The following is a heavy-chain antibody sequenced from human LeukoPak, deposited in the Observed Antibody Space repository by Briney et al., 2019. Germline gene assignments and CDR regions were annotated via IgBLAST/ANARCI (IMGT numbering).Heavy chain of an antibody. CDR1: GFTVSSNY. J-gene: IGHJ4*02. Sequence: GGSLRLSCAASGFTVSSNYMSWVRQAPGKGLEWVSIIYSGGSTFYADSVKGRFTISRDNAKNSLYLQMHSLRAEDTAVYYCARYSGSYLYYFASWGQGTLVTVSS. CDR2: IYSGGST. D-gene: IGHD1-26*01. CDR3: ARYSGSYLYYFAS. V-gene: IGHV3-53*01.